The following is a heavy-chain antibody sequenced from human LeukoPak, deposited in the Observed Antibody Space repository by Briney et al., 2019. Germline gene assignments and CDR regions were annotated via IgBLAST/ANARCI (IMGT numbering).Heavy chain of an antibody. J-gene: IGHJ5*02. D-gene: IGHD3-9*01. CDR2: IYYSGST. V-gene: IGHV4-61*05. CDR1: SGSISTSNYY. CDR3: ARLTGYSSESWFDP. Sequence: SETLSLTCTVSSGSISTSNYYWGWVRQPPGKALEWIGYIYYSGSTNYNPSLKSRVTISVHTSKNQFSLKLSSVTAADTAVYYCARLTGYSSESWFDPWGQGTLVTVSS.